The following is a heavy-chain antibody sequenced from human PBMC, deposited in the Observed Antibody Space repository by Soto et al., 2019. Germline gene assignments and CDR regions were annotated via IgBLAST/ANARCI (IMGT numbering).Heavy chain of an antibody. CDR3: TRDKEMRYCSSTSCYFGAFDI. V-gene: IGHV3-49*03. CDR2: IRSKAYGGTT. D-gene: IGHD2-2*01. J-gene: IGHJ3*02. Sequence: GGSLRLSCTASGFTFGDYAMSWFRQAPGKGLEWVGFIRSKAYGGTTEYAASVKGRFTISRDDSKSIAYLQMNSLKTEDTAVYYCTRDKEMRYCSSTSCYFGAFDIWGQGTMVTVSS. CDR1: GFTFGDYA.